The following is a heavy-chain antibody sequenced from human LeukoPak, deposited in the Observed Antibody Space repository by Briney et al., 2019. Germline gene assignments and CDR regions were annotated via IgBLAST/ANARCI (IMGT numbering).Heavy chain of an antibody. D-gene: IGHD6-13*01. CDR3: ARDLFLGGIAAAALDY. J-gene: IGHJ4*02. V-gene: IGHV3-21*01. Sequence: PSETLSLTCAVYGGSFSGYYWSWIRQAPGKGLEWVSSISSSSSYIYYADSVKGRFTISRDNAKNSLYLQMNSLRAEDTAVYYCARDLFLGGIAAAALDYWGQGTLVTVSS. CDR1: GGSFSGYY. CDR2: ISSSSSYI.